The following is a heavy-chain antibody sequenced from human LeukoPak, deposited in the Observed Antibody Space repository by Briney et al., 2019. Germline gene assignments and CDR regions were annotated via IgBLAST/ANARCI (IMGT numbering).Heavy chain of an antibody. J-gene: IGHJ4*02. Sequence: PSETLSLTCAVYGGSFSGYYWSWIRQHPGKGLEWIGEINHSGSTNYNPSLKSRVTISVDTSKNQFSLKLSSVTAADTAVYYCARERNGNYRIDYWGQGTLVTVSS. V-gene: IGHV4-34*01. CDR3: ARERNGNYRIDY. CDR1: GGSFSGYY. D-gene: IGHD4-11*01. CDR2: INHSGST.